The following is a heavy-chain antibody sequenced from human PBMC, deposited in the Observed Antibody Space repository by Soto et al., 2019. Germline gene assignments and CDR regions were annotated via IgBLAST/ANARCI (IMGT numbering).Heavy chain of an antibody. CDR1: GFTFSSYS. J-gene: IGHJ4*02. CDR3: AMGSGPDY. CDR2: ISSGSSYI. D-gene: IGHD2-8*02. Sequence: PGGSLRLSCAASGFTFSSYSMNWVRQAPGRGLEWVSSISSGSSYIYYADSVKGRFTISRDNAKNSLYLQMNSLRAEDTAVYYCAMGSGPDYWGQGTLVTVS. V-gene: IGHV3-21*01.